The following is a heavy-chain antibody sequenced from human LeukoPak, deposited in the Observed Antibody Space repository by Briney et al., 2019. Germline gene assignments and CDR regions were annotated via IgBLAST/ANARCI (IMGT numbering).Heavy chain of an antibody. CDR2: INFSGST. J-gene: IGHJ4*02. D-gene: IGHD4-23*01. CDR1: GGSISRGSYY. CDR3: ARDYYGGNPGYYFEY. Sequence: PSETLSLTCTVSGGSISRGSYYWSWIRQHPGKGLEWIGYINFSGSTDYNPSLKSRVTISVDTSKNQFSLKLSSVTAADTAVYYCARDYYGGNPGYYFEYWGQGTLVTVSS. V-gene: IGHV4-31*03.